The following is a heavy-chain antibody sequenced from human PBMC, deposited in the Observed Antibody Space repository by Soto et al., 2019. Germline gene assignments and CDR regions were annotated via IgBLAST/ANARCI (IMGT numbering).Heavy chain of an antibody. CDR3: AKATATGGGAFDI. J-gene: IGHJ3*02. Sequence: GGSLRLSCAASGFTCSSYDMSWVRQAPGKGLEWVSTILVGGSTHYPDSVKGRFTISRDNSRNTVFLQMNSLTAGDTAVYYCAKATATGGGAFDICGQGTMVTVSS. CDR2: ILVGGST. CDR1: GFTCSSYD. V-gene: IGHV3-23*01. D-gene: IGHD2-8*02.